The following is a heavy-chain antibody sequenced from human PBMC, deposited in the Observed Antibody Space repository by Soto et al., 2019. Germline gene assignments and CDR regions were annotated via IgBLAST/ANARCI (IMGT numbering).Heavy chain of an antibody. J-gene: IGHJ5*02. V-gene: IGHV5-51*01. CDR3: ARLSNCSGGSCYSNWFDP. CDR1: GYSFTSYW. CDR2: IYPGDSDT. D-gene: IGHD2-15*01. Sequence: GESLKISCKGSGYSFTSYWIGWVRQMPGKGLEWMGIIYPGDSDTRYSPSFQGQVTISADKSNSTAYLQWSSLKASDTAMYYCARLSNCSGGSCYSNWFDPWGQGTLVTVSS.